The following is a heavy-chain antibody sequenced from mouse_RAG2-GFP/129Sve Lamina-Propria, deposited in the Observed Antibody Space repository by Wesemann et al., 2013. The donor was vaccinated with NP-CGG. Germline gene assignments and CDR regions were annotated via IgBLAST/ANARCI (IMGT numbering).Heavy chain of an antibody. CDR3: AREGTVVATPPWFAY. CDR2: INPNYGTT. J-gene: IGHJ3*01. V-gene: IGHV1-39*01. Sequence: GASVKISCKASGYSFTDYNMNWVKQSNGKSLEWIGVINPNYGTTSYNQKFKGKATLTVDQSSSTAYMQLKSLTSEDSAVYYCAREGTVVATPPWFAYWGQGTLVTVSA. CDR1: GYSFTDYN. D-gene: IGHD1-1*01.